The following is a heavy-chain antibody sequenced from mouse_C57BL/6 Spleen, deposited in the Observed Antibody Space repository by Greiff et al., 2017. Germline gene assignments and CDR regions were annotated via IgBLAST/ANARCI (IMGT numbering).Heavy chain of an antibody. D-gene: IGHD1-1*01. CDR2: IYPGSGST. J-gene: IGHJ4*01. V-gene: IGHV1-55*01. CDR1: GYTFTSYW. CDR3: ARYYGSSHYYAMDY. Sequence: QVQLQQPGAELVKPGASVKMSCKASGYTFTSYWITWVKQRPGQGLEWIGDIYPGSGSTNYNEKFKSKATLTVDTSSSTAYMQLSSLTSEDSAVYDCARYYGSSHYYAMDYWGQGTSVTVSS.